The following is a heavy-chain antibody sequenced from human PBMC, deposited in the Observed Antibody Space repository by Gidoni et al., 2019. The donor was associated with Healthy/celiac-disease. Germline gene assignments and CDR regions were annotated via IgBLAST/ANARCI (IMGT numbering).Heavy chain of an antibody. CDR1: GFTFSRYA. D-gene: IGHD3-3*01. CDR3: AKGSTPLEWLLFYY. V-gene: IGHV3-23*01. J-gene: IGHJ4*02. CDR2: ISGSGGST. Sequence: EVQLLESGGGLVQPGGSLRRACAAAGFTFSRYAMSWVRQAPGKGLEWVSAISGSGGSTYYADSVKGRFTISRDNSKTTLYLQMNSLRAEDTAVYYCAKGSTPLEWLLFYYWGQGTLVTVSS.